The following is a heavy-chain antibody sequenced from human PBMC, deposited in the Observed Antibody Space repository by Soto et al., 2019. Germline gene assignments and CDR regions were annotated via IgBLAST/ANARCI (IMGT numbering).Heavy chain of an antibody. CDR1: GGTFSSYA. D-gene: IGHD4-4*01. CDR2: IIPIFGTA. CDR3: ARGDPDYSNYGHYYYGMDV. J-gene: IGHJ6*02. Sequence: SVKVSCKASGGTFSSYAISWVRQAPGQGLEWMGGIIPIFGTANYAQKLQGRVTITADESTSTAYMELSSLRSEDTAVYYCARGDPDYSNYGHYYYGMDVWGQGTTVTASS. V-gene: IGHV1-69*13.